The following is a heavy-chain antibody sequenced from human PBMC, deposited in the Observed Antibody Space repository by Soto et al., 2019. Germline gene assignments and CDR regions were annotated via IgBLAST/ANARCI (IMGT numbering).Heavy chain of an antibody. CDR1: GGSISSSNW. Sequence: SEALSLTFAVSGGSISSSNWWSWVRQPPGKGLEWIGEIYHSGSTNYNPSLKSRVTISVDKSKNQFSLKLSSVTAADTAVYYCASRSSSWWGSDYYYYYGMDVWGQGTTVTVSS. V-gene: IGHV4-4*02. J-gene: IGHJ6*02. D-gene: IGHD6-13*01. CDR3: ASRSSSWWGSDYYYYYGMDV. CDR2: IYHSGST.